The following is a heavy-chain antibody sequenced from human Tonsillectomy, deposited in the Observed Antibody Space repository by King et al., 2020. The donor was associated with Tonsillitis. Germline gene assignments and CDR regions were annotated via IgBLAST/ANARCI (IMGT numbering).Heavy chain of an antibody. CDR2: MNPQNGLT. CDR3: ARDTIFVGESMSWFDF. J-gene: IGHJ4*02. CDR1: GYTFSGCY. V-gene: IGHV1-2*02. D-gene: IGHD2-21*01. Sequence: QLVQSGTEVKRPGASVKVSCQSSGYTFSGCYIHWVRHAPGQGLEWMGWMNPQNGLTKYAQKFQDRVTMSRDTSVDTAYMELTRLTSDDTAVYYCARDTIFVGESMSWFDFWGQGTLVSVS.